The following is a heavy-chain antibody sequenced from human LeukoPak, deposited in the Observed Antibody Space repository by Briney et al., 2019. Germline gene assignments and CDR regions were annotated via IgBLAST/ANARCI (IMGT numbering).Heavy chain of an antibody. J-gene: IGHJ4*02. Sequence: GGSLRLSCAASGFTFSSYSMNWVRQAPGKGLEWVSSICSTSRCIFHADSVKGRFIISRDNAKSSLYLQMNDLRAEDTAVYYCVRHGDTDSCLANWGQGTLVTVSS. CDR2: ICSTSRCI. V-gene: IGHV3-21*01. CDR1: GFTFSSYS. CDR3: VRHGDTDSCLAN. D-gene: IGHD2-2*01.